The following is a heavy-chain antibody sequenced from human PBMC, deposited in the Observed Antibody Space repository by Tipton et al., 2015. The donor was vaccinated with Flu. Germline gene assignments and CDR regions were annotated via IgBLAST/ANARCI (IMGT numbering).Heavy chain of an antibody. Sequence: TLSLTCTVSGDSFTTSSHHWAWIRQPPGKGLEWLGSVYYTGDTFYNPSLASRVSMSVDTSKSQFSLRLTSVTATDTAVYYCARMMLTQYSYYTMDVWGQGTAVAVAS. D-gene: IGHD3-10*02. CDR3: ARMMLTQYSYYTMDV. CDR1: GDSFTTSSHH. V-gene: IGHV4-39*07. CDR2: VYYTGDT. J-gene: IGHJ6*02.